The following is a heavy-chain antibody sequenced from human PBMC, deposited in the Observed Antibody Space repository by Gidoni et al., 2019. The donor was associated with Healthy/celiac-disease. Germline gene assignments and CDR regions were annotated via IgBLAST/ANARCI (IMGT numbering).Heavy chain of an antibody. V-gene: IGHV1-3*01. Sequence: QVQLVQSGAEVKKPGASVKVSCTAAGYTFTSYAMHWVRQAPGQRLEWMGWINAGIGNTKYSQKFQGRFTITRDTSASTAYMELSSLRSEDTAVYYCARDYSGRRPYDYWGQGTLVTVSS. J-gene: IGHJ4*02. CDR1: GYTFTSYA. D-gene: IGHD1-26*01. CDR2: INAGIGNT. CDR3: ARDYSGRRPYDY.